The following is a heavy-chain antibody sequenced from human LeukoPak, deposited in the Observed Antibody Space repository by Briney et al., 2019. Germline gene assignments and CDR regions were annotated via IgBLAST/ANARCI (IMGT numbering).Heavy chain of an antibody. V-gene: IGHV4-61*01. CDR1: GGSVSSGSYY. CDR2: IYYSGST. J-gene: IGHJ3*02. CDR3: AREADYDSSGYYYGPLDAFDI. D-gene: IGHD3-22*01. Sequence: PSETLSLTCTVSGGSVSSGSYYWRWIRQPPGKGLEWIGYIYYSGSTNYNPSLKSRVTISVDTSKNQFSLKLSSVTAADTAVYYCAREADYDSSGYYYGPLDAFDIWGQGTMVTVSS.